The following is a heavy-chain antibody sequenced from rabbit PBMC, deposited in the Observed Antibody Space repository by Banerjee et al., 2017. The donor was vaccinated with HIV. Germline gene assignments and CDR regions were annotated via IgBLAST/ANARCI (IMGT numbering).Heavy chain of an antibody. J-gene: IGHJ4*01. V-gene: IGHV1S45*01. Sequence: QEQLVESGGGRGKPEGSLTLTCTASGFSFSNNYVMCWVRPAPGKGLEWIGCIYTGSSASIYYASWAKGRFTISKTSSTTVTLQMTSLTAADTATYFCARSIDAGDAGYGYALGNLWGPGTLVTVS. D-gene: IGHD6-1*01. CDR2: IYTGSSASI. CDR1: GFSFSNNYV. CDR3: ARSIDAGDAGYGYALGNL.